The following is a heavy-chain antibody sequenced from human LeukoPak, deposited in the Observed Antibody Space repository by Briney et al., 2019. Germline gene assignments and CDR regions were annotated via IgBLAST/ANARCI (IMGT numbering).Heavy chain of an antibody. V-gene: IGHV1-2*04. CDR2: INPNSGGT. CDR3: ARDGGYCSSTSCSEYFDY. CDR1: GYTFTGYY. Sequence: ASVKVSCKASGYTFTGYYMHWVRQAPGQGVESMGWINPNSGGTDYAQKCQGWVTMTRDTSISTAYMELSRLRSDDTAAYYCARDGGYCSSTSCSEYFDYWGQGTLVTVSS. J-gene: IGHJ4*02. D-gene: IGHD2-2*01.